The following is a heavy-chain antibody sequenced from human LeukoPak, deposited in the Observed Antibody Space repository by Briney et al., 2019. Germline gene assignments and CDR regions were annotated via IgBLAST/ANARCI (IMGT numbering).Heavy chain of an antibody. V-gene: IGHV1-69*01. CDR1: GGTFSSYA. CDR3: ARGDNGGFDY. J-gene: IGHJ4*02. CDR2: IIPIFGTA. Sequence: EASVKVSCKASGGTFSSYAISWVRQAPGQGLEWMGGIIPIFGTANYAQKFQGRVTITADESTSTAYMELNSLRSEDTAVYYCARGDNGGFDYWGQGTLVTVSS. D-gene: IGHD7-27*01.